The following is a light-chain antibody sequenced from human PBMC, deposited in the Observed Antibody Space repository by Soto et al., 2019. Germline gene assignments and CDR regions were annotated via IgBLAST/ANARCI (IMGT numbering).Light chain of an antibody. CDR3: QQYGSSGT. CDR1: QSVSNNY. J-gene: IGKJ1*01. V-gene: IGKV3-20*01. Sequence: EIVLTQSPCTLSLSPGERATLSCRASQSVSNNYLAWYQQKPGQAPRLLLYGASNRATGIPDRFSGSGSGTDFTLTSSRLEPEDFAVYYCQQYGSSGTFGQGSKV. CDR2: GAS.